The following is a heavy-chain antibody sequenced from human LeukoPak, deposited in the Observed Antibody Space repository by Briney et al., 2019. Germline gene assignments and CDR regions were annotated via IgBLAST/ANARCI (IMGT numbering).Heavy chain of an antibody. D-gene: IGHD2-2*01. CDR3: ARGRGYCSSTSCPGTFFFDH. CDR2: INHSGST. CDR1: GGSFSGYY. Sequence: NPSETLSLTCAVYGGSFSGYYWSWIRQPPGKGLEWIGEINHSGSTNYNPSLKSRVTISADTSKNQFSLKLSSVTAADTAVYYCARGRGYCSSTSCPGTFFFDHWGQGTLVTVSS. V-gene: IGHV4-34*01. J-gene: IGHJ5*02.